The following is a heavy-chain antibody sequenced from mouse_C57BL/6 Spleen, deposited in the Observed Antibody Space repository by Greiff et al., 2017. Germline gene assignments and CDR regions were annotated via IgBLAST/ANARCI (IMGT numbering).Heavy chain of an antibody. CDR3: ARRDLRGAMDY. Sequence: VQLQQSGAELMKPGASVKLSCKATGYTFTGYWLAWVKQRPGHGLEWIGEILPGSGSTNYNEKVKGKDTFTAATSSNTAYMQLSSLTPEDSAIYYGARRDLRGAMDYWGQGTSVTVSS. CDR1: GYTFTGYW. V-gene: IGHV1-9*01. CDR2: ILPGSGST. J-gene: IGHJ4*01. D-gene: IGHD3-3*01.